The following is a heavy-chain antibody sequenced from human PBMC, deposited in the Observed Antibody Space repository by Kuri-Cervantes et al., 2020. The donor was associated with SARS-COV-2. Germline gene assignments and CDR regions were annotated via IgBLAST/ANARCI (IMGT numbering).Heavy chain of an antibody. D-gene: IGHD3-3*01. V-gene: IGHV3-23*01. CDR1: GFTFSYHI. J-gene: IGHJ6*02. Sequence: GGSLRLSCAASGFTFSYHIMNWVRQAPGKGLEWVSTISGGGTYYADSVKGRFTISRDDSKDTLFLEMNSLRAEDTAVYYCARGLRFLELLFHSEGGYYYYGMDVWGQGTTVTVSS. CDR2: ISGGGT. CDR3: ARGLRFLELLFHSEGGYYYYGMDV.